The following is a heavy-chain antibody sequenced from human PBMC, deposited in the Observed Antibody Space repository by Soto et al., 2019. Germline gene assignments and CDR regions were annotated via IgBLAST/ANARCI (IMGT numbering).Heavy chain of an antibody. J-gene: IGHJ4*02. CDR1: GYIFTNYY. CDR3: ARDLAAAAY. V-gene: IGHV1-46*01. CDR2: INPLPTSGST. D-gene: IGHD6-13*01. Sequence: ASVKVSCTASGYIFTNYYIYWVRQAPGQGLEWMAIINPLPTSGSTNYAQKFQGRVTVTRDTSTSTVYLELSSLRSDDTAVYYCARDLAAAAYWGQGTLVTVSS.